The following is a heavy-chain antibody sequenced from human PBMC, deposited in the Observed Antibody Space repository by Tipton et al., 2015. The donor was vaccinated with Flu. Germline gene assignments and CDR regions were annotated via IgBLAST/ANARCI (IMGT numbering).Heavy chain of an antibody. D-gene: IGHD2/OR15-2a*01. CDR2: INYNGGT. V-gene: IGHV4-59*01. J-gene: IGHJ5*02. Sequence: TLSLTCTVSGGSISTYYWSWIRQPPGKGLEWIGFINYNGGTDYNPSLKSRVTISVDTSKNQFSLRLTSVTAADTAVYYCARSGDFYLNWFGPWGQGTLVTVSS. CDR3: ARSGDFYLNWFGP. CDR1: GGSISTYY.